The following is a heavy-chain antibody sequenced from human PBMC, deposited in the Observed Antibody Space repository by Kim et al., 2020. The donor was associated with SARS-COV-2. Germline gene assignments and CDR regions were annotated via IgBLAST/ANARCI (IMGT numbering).Heavy chain of an antibody. D-gene: IGHD3-22*01. CDR1: GASITSGGNY. J-gene: IGHJ4*02. CDR3: ASHYYNNNIFSDY. Sequence: SETLSLTCTVSGASITSGGNYWSWIRQRPRQGLEWIGSIFYSGSTYYKSSLKSQISISVDTSQNQFSLKLSSVTAADTAMYYCASHYYNNNIFSDYWGQGTPVTVSS. CDR2: IFYSGST. V-gene: IGHV4-31*01.